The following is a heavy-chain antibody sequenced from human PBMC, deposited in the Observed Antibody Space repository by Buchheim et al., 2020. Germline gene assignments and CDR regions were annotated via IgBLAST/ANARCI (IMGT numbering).Heavy chain of an antibody. CDR3: ARDSIDFLPVAAAIGY. J-gene: IGHJ4*02. CDR1: GFTFSSYA. Sequence: QVQLVESGGGVVQPGRSLRLSCAASGFTFSSYAMHWVRQAPGKGLEWVAVISYDGSNKYYADSVKGRFTISRDNSKNTLYLQMNSLRAEDTAVYYCARDSIDFLPVAAAIGYWGQGTL. CDR2: ISYDGSNK. V-gene: IGHV3-30-3*01. D-gene: IGHD6-13*01.